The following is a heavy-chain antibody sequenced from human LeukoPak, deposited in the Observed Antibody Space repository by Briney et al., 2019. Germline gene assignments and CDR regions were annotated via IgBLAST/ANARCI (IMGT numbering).Heavy chain of an antibody. D-gene: IGHD3-3*01. CDR1: GYTFTSYG. J-gene: IGHJ4*02. V-gene: IGHV1-18*01. CDR2: ISAYNGNT. CDR3: ARDTTGLRFLEWSRTLDY. Sequence: ASVKVSCKASGYTFTSYGISWVRQAPGQGLEWMGWISAYNGNTNYAQKLQGRVTMTTDTSTSTAYMELRSLRSDDTAVYYCARDTTGLRFLEWSRTLDYWGQGTLVTVSS.